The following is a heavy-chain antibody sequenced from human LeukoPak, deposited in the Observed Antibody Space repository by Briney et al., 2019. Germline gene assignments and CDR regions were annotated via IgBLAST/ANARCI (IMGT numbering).Heavy chain of an antibody. CDR1: GFTFSSYA. V-gene: IGHV3-23*01. CDR3: AKGRWIYGSGSYDDAFDI. D-gene: IGHD3-10*01. CDR2: ISGSGGST. Sequence: GGSLRLSCAASGFTFSSYAMSWVRQAPGKGLEWVSAISGSGGSTYYADSVKGRFTISRDNSKNTLYLQMNSLRAEDTAVYYCAKGRWIYGSGSYDDAFDIWGQGTMVTVSS. J-gene: IGHJ3*02.